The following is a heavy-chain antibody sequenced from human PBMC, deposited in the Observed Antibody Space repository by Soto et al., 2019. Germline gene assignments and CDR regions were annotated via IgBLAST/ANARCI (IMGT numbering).Heavy chain of an antibody. CDR1: GGSIRSSSYY. V-gene: IGHV4-39*01. J-gene: IGHJ4*02. Sequence: QLQLQESGPGLVKPSATLSLTCTVSGGSIRSSSYYWGWIRQPPGKGLAWIGSIYYRGSTYYNPSLKSRVTISGDTSKTQCSRKLSSVTAADTAGYYCASPSGDGGGDCYCPNYWGQGTLVTVSS. D-gene: IGHD2-21*02. CDR3: ASPSGDGGGDCYCPNY. CDR2: IYYRGST.